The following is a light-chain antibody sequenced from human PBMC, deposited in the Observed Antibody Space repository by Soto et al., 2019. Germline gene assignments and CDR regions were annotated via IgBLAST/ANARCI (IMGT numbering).Light chain of an antibody. Sequence: DIQITQSPSSVSASVGDRVTVTCRASQNVSSWLAWYQQTPGKAPKLLIYGASTLQRGVPARFSGSGSGTEFTLTITSLQPDDFATYYCQQYSSYYTFGQGTKLEIK. CDR3: QQYSSYYT. CDR2: GAS. J-gene: IGKJ2*01. V-gene: IGKV1-5*01. CDR1: QNVSSW.